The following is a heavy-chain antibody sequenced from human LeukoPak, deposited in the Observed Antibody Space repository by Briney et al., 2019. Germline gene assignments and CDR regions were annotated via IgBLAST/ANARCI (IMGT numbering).Heavy chain of an antibody. CDR1: GFTFGSYW. V-gene: IGHV3-74*01. D-gene: IGHD4-23*01. CDR2: IDPDASAS. CDR3: AGVRAGGNRAFDV. Sequence: GGSLRLSCAASGFTFGSYWMHWVRQVPGEGLVWVSRIDPDASASTYADSVKGRFTISRDNAKNTLWLQMNSLRADDTAVYYCAGVRAGGNRAFDVWGQGTVVAVSS. J-gene: IGHJ3*01.